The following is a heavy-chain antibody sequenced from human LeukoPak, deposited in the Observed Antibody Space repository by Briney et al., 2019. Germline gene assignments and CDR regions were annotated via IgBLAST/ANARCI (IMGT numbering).Heavy chain of an antibody. CDR1: GFTFSSYA. V-gene: IGHV3-30-3*01. Sequence: GRSLRLSCAASGFTFSSYAMHWVRQAPGKGLEWVAVISYDGSNKYYADSVKGRFTISRDNPKNTLYLQMNSLRAEDTAVYYCARDIGPSYYFDYWGQGTLVTVSS. D-gene: IGHD3/OR15-3a*01. CDR3: ARDIGPSYYFDY. CDR2: ISYDGSNK. J-gene: IGHJ4*02.